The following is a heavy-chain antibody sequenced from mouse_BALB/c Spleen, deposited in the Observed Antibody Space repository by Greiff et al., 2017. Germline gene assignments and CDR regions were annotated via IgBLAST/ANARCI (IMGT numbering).Heavy chain of an antibody. CDR2: IYPGNVNT. V-gene: IGHV1S56*01. Sequence: LVESGPELVKPGASVRISCKASGYTFTSYYIHWVKQRPGQGLEWIGWIYPGNVNTKYNEKFKGKATLTADKSSSTAYMQLSSLTSEDSAVYFCARGGTTVHAMDYWGQGTSVTVSS. CDR1: GYTFTSYY. D-gene: IGHD1-1*01. J-gene: IGHJ4*01. CDR3: ARGGTTVHAMDY.